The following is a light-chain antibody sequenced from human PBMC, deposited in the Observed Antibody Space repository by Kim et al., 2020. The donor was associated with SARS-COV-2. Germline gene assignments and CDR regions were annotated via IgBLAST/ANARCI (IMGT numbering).Light chain of an antibody. Sequence: DIQMTQSPSSLSASVGDRVTITCQASQDISTYLNWYQQKPGKAPKLLIYDASTLETGVSSRFSGSGSGTDFTFTISSLQPEDIATYYCQQYDNLPYTFGQGTKLEI. CDR2: DAS. CDR1: QDISTY. J-gene: IGKJ2*01. V-gene: IGKV1-33*01. CDR3: QQYDNLPYT.